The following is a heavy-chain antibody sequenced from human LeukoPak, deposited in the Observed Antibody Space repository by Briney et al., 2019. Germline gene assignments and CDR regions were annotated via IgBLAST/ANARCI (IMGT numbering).Heavy chain of an antibody. CDR1: ELTFRSYS. V-gene: IGHV3-21*01. Sequence: GGSLRLSCAASELTFRSYSMNWVRQAPGKGLEWVSSISISSTYIYYADSVKGRFTISRDNAKKSLYLQMDSLRAEDTAVYYWVRGVTAAGNFDSWGQGTLVTVSS. CDR2: ISISSTYI. J-gene: IGHJ4*02. CDR3: VRGVTAAGNFDS. D-gene: IGHD6-13*01.